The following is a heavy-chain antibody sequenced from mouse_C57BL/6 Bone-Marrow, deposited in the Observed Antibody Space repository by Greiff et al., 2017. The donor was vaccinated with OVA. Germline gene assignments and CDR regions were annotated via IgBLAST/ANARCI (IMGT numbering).Heavy chain of an antibody. CDR3: ARRGYEYLYYFDY. V-gene: IGHV5-6*01. CDR2: ISSGGSYT. D-gene: IGHD5-1*01. J-gene: IGHJ2*01. Sequence: EVQLMESGGDLVKPGESLKLSCAASGFTFSSYGMSWVRQTPDKRLEWVATISSGGSYTYYPDSVKGRFTISRDNTKNTLYLQMSSLKSEDTAMYYCARRGYEYLYYFDYWGQGTTLTVSS. CDR1: GFTFSSYG.